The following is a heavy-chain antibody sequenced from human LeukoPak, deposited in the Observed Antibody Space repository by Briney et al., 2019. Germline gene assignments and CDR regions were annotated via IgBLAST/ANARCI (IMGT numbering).Heavy chain of an antibody. J-gene: IGHJ6*02. V-gene: IGHV3-74*01. Sequence: PGVSLRLSCAASGFTFSRYWMHWVPQAPGKGLVWVSRIKTDGTYTSYADSVKGRFTISRDNAKSTLYLQMNALRGEDTAVYYCASEEGGLDVWGQGTTVTVSS. CDR2: IKTDGTYT. CDR1: GFTFSRYW. CDR3: ASEEGGLDV.